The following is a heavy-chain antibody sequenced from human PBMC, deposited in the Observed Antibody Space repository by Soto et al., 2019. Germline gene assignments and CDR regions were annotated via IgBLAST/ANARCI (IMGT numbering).Heavy chain of an antibody. CDR1: GFTFSSYD. Sequence: GGSLRLSCAASGFTFSSYDMHWVRQATGKGLEWVSAIGTAGDTYYPGSVKGRFTISRENAKNSLYLQMNSLRAGDTAVYYCARGALGDYLLDYYYYMDVWGKGTTVTVS. V-gene: IGHV3-13*01. D-gene: IGHD4-17*01. CDR3: ARGALGDYLLDYYYYMDV. CDR2: IGTAGDT. J-gene: IGHJ6*03.